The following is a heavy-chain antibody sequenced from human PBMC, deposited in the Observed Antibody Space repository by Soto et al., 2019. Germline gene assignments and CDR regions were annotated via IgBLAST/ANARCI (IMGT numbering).Heavy chain of an antibody. J-gene: IGHJ4*02. CDR2: IRYCGET. Sequence: QVHLQQWGAGLVKPSGTLSLTCGVSGVSLRGYLWSWVRQPIGKGLEYIGEIRYCGETAYNPSLKGRVAISVDTSKSQFSLTLSSVTAADTAVYYCARRPDGLDFWGQGTPVIVSS. V-gene: IGHV4-34*02. CDR3: ARRPDGLDF. D-gene: IGHD3-9*01. CDR1: GVSLRGYL.